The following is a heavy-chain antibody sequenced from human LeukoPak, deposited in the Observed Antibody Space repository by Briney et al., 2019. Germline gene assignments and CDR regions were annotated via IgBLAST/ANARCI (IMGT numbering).Heavy chain of an antibody. CDR1: GGSTSNYF. CDR2: IHTSGST. J-gene: IGHJ4*02. Sequence: PSETLSLTCTVSGGSTSNYFCTGLRQSAGRGREWISRIHTSGSTNYNPSLKSRVSMSVVTSKNQFSLKLSSVTAADTAVYYCARDPEGHGYYFDYWGQGALVTVSS. D-gene: IGHD3-3*01. CDR3: ARDPEGHGYYFDY. V-gene: IGHV4-4*07.